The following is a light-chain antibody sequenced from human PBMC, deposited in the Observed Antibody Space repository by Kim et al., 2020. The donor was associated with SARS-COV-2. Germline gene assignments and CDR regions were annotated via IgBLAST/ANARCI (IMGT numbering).Light chain of an antibody. V-gene: IGKV1-39*01. Sequence: DIPMTQSPSSLSASPGDRVTITCRASQSISTYLSWYQQKPGKAPKLLIYATSNLQSGVPSRFSGSGSGTDFTLTISSVQPEDFATYYCQQSYSSPSSTSGGGTKLEI. CDR1: QSISTY. CDR3: QQSYSSPSST. J-gene: IGKJ4*01. CDR2: ATS.